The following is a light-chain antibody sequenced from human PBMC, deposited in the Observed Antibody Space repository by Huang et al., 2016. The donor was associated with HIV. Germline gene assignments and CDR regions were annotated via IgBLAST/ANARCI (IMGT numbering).Light chain of an antibody. V-gene: IGKV1-39*01. CDR2: GAS. J-gene: IGKJ2*01. Sequence: DIQITQSPSSLSASVGERVNITCRASQNISRYLNWYQQRPGEAPKLLIHGASSLQSRVTSRFTGSGSGTDFTLTISSLQPEDSATYYCQQSARTPRTFGQGTKLEI. CDR3: QQSARTPRT. CDR1: QNISRY.